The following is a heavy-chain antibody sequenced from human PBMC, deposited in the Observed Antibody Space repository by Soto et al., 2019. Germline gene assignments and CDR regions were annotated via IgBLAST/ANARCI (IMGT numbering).Heavy chain of an antibody. Sequence: EVQLVESGGGLVKPGESLRLSCVASGFTFTNAWMTWVRQAPGKGLELIGRIKGKSGGGTTDYTASLKGRFSMSRDDSANTLYLQRNRLGTEDTAVYYCTTDRGLAEALVFDSWGQGTLVTVSS. D-gene: IGHD3-3*02. CDR3: TTDRGLAEALVFDS. CDR1: GFTFTNAW. CDR2: IKGKSGGGTT. J-gene: IGHJ4*01. V-gene: IGHV3-15*01.